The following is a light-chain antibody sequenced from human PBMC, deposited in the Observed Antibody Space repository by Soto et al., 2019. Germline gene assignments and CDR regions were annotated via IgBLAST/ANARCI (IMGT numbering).Light chain of an antibody. Sequence: DIQMTQSPSTLSASVGERVTITCRASQIIYNWLAWYQQKPGKAPKLLISGASTLEGGVPSRFSGSGSGTEFTLTISNLQPDDFATYYCQQSYSSPPTFGQGTKVDIK. J-gene: IGKJ1*01. CDR3: QQSYSSPPT. CDR1: QIIYNW. V-gene: IGKV1-5*01. CDR2: GAS.